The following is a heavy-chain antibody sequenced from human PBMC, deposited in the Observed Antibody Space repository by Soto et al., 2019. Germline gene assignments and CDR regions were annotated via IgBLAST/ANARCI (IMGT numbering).Heavy chain of an antibody. D-gene: IGHD3-22*01. CDR1: GYTFTSYG. CDR2: ISAYNGNT. V-gene: IGHV1-18*01. CDR3: ARKDYYDSSGYRRDFDY. Sequence: QVQLVQSGAEVKKPGASVKVSCKASGYTFTSYGISWVRQAPGQGLEWMGWISAYNGNTNYAQKLQGRVTMTTDTSTSTAYMELRSLRSDDTAVYYCARKDYYDSSGYRRDFDYWGQGTRVTVSS. J-gene: IGHJ4*02.